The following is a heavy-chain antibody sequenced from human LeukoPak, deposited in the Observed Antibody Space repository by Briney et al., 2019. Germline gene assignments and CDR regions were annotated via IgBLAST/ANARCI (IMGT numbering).Heavy chain of an antibody. Sequence: SETLSLTCTVSGGSISSYYWSWIRQPPGKGLEWIAYIYYSGSTNYNPSLKSRVTISVDTSKNQFSLKLSSVTAADTAVYYCARLDFWFDPWGQGTLVTVSS. CDR3: ARLDFWFDP. D-gene: IGHD3-3*01. V-gene: IGHV4-59*08. CDR2: IYYSGST. CDR1: GGSISSYY. J-gene: IGHJ5*02.